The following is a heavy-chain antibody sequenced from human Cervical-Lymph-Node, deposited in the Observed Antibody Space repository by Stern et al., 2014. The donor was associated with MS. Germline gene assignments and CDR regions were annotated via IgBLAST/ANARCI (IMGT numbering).Heavy chain of an antibody. CDR2: INAGGTYT. J-gene: IGHJ5*02. Sequence: QVQLVESGGGLVKPGGSLRLSCAASGFRFSDYYMAWIRQAPGKGLEGIAYINAGGTYTKSTDSFGGRFAISRDNTKNSLSLHVSNLRAEDTAVYYCAREGNLVVSSTCYDLWGRGTLVTVSS. CDR3: AREGNLVVSSTCYDL. V-gene: IGHV3-11*06. D-gene: IGHD2/OR15-2a*01. CDR1: GFRFSDYY.